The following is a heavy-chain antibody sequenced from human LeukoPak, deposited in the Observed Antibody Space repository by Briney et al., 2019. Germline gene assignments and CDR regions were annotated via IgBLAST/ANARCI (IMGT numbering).Heavy chain of an antibody. CDR2: IIPIFGTA. J-gene: IGHJ4*02. CDR1: GGTFSSYA. CDR3: ASWGYSGYVDH. V-gene: IGHV1-69*13. D-gene: IGHD5-12*01. Sequence: ASVKVSCKASGGTFSSYAISWVRQAPGQGLEWMGGIIPIFGTANYAQKFQGRVTITADESTSTAYMELSSLRSEDTAVYCCASWGYSGYVDHWGQGTLVTVSS.